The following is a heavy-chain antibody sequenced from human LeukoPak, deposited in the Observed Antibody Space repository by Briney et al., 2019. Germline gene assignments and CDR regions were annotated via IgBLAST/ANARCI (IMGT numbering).Heavy chain of an antibody. D-gene: IGHD5-18*01. CDR3: ARGPTGWGYSYGHLDY. J-gene: IGHJ4*02. CDR1: GGSISSYY. CDR2: IYTSGST. V-gene: IGHV4-4*07. Sequence: SETLSLTCTVSGGSISSYYWSWIRQPAGKGLEWIGRIYTSGSTNYNPSLKSRVTISVDTSKNQFSLKLSSVTAADTAVYYCARGPTGWGYSYGHLDYWGQGTLVTVSS.